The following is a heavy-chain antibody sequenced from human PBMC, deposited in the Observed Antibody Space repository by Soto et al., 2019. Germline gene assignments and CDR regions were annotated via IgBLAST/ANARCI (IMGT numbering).Heavy chain of an antibody. CDR3: ATWDDLNRITIFGVARQGYYYYCMDV. CDR1: GYNLTELS. V-gene: IGHV1-24*01. CDR2: FDPEDGET. J-gene: IGHJ6*02. D-gene: IGHD3-3*01. Sequence: ASVKVSCKVSGYNLTELSMHWVRQAPGKGLEWMGGFDPEDGETIYAQKFQGRVTMTEDTSTDTAYMELSSLRSEDTAVYYCATWDDLNRITIFGVARQGYYYYCMDVWGQVTTVTVSS.